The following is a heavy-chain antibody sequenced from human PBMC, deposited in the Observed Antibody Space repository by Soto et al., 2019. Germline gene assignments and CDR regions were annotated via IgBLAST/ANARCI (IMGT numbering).Heavy chain of an antibody. CDR2: INHSGST. CDR1: GGSFSGYY. CDR3: ARAVPAAILRSSASGRYYYGING. J-gene: IGHJ6*02. Sequence: PSETLSLTCAVYGGSFSGYYWSWIRQPPGKGLEWIGEINHSGSTNYNPSLKSRVTISVDTSKNQFSLKLSSVTAADTAVYYCARAVPAAILRSSASGRYYYGINGWGQGTTVTVSS. V-gene: IGHV4-34*01. D-gene: IGHD2-2*02.